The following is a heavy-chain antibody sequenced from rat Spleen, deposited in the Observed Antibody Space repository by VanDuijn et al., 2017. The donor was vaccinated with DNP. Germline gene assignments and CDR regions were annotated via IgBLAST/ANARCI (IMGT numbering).Heavy chain of an antibody. CDR1: GFTFSDYY. Sequence: EVQLVESGGGLVQPGRSLKLSCAASGFTFSDYYIAWVRQAPTKGLEWVAYITYDGGNTYYRDSVKGRFTISRDNAKSTLYLQMNSLKSKDMATYYCARPYGYNNGGFASWGQGTSVTVSS. CDR3: ARPYGYNNGGFAS. V-gene: IGHV5-22*01. CDR2: ITYDGGNT. D-gene: IGHD1-11*01. J-gene: IGHJ4*01.